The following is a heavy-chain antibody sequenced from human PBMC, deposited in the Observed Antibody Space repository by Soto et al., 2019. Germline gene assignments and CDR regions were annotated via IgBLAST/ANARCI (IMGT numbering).Heavy chain of an antibody. CDR3: AKDHRNGGSRVDY. V-gene: IGHV3-30*18. CDR1: RFSFRAHG. J-gene: IGHJ4*02. D-gene: IGHD2-15*01. CDR2: ISYDGSYS. Sequence: QVQLVESGGGVVQPGRSLRLSCAASRFSFRAHGMHWVRQAPGKGLEWVAVISYDGSYSYYADSVKGRFTISRDNSNNAIYLQMSSLRREDTAVYFCAKDHRNGGSRVDYWGQGTLVTVSS.